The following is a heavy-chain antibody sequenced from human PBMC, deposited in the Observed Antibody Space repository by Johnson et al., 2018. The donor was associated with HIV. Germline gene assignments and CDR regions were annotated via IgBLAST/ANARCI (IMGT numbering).Heavy chain of an antibody. CDR3: ARDSRLRTRAVGWADAFDI. Sequence: QVQLVESGGGLVKPGGSLRLSCAAYGFTFSRYWMNWVRQAPGKGLEWVAFIRYDGSNKNYADSVKGRFTISRDNSKNTLYLQMNSLRAEDTAVYYCARDSRLRTRAVGWADAFDIWGQGTMVSVSS. V-gene: IGHV3-30*02. CDR1: GFTFSRYW. J-gene: IGHJ3*02. CDR2: IRYDGSNK. D-gene: IGHD4-17*01.